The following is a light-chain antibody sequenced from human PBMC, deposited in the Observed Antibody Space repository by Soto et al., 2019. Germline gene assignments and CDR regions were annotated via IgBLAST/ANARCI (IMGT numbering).Light chain of an antibody. CDR3: QQYGTSLN. Sequence: EFVLTQSPGTLSLSPGDRATLSCRASQSVSNNYLAWYQQKPGQAPRLLIYGASNRATGIPARFSGSGSGTEFTLTISSLQSEDFAVYYCQQYGTSLNFGGGTKVDIK. CDR1: QSVSNNY. V-gene: IGKV3-20*01. CDR2: GAS. J-gene: IGKJ4*01.